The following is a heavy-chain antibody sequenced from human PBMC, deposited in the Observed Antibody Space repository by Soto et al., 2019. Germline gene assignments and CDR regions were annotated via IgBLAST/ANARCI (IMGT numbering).Heavy chain of an antibody. CDR1: GGTFSRSG. D-gene: IGHD5-18*01. J-gene: IGHJ6*02. V-gene: IGHV1-69*18. CDR2: IVPSVDTT. CDR3: ARCPQPPDTADPYAVDV. Sequence: QVQLVQSGTEVKKPGASVKVSCKASGGTFSRSGFHWVRQAPGQGLEWMGMIVPSVDTTNYAQKFQARVTISANQFTSTVYMELRSLRSEDTAVYYCARCPQPPDTADPYAVDVWGQGTRVIVSS.